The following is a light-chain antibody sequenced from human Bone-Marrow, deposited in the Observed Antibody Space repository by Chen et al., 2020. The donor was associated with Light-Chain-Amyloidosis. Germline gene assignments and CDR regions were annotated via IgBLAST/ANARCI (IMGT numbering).Light chain of an antibody. CDR2: DAS. CDR1: QSVISY. CDR3: QQRSNWPRLT. Sequence: EIVLTQSPATLSLSPGERATLSCRASQSVISYLAWYQQKPGQAPRLLIYDASNSATGIPARFSGSGSGTDFTLTISSLEPEDFAVYYCQQRSNWPRLTFGGGTKVEIK. J-gene: IGKJ4*01. V-gene: IGKV3-11*01.